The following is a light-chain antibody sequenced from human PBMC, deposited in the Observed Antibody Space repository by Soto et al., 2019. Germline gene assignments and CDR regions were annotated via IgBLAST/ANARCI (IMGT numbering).Light chain of an antibody. V-gene: IGKV3-20*01. Sequence: EIVLTQSPGTLSLYPGERATLSCRASQSVSSNYIAWYQQKPGQAPRLLIYGASSRATGIPDRFSGSGSGTDFTLTISRLEPEDFAEYYCQQYGSSPPWTFGQGTKVEIK. CDR3: QQYGSSPPWT. J-gene: IGKJ1*01. CDR2: GAS. CDR1: QSVSSNY.